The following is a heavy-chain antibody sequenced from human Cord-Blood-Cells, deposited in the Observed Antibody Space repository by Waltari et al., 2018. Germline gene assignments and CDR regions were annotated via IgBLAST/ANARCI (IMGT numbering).Heavy chain of an antibody. D-gene: IGHD1-20*01. V-gene: IGHV4-34*01. CDR3: AGGLTGPDAFDI. Sequence: QVQLQQWGAGLLKPSETLSLTCAVYGGSFSGYYWSWIRQPPGKGLEWIGEINHSGSTNYNPSLKSRFTISVDTSKNQFSLKLSSVIAADTAVYYCAGGLTGPDAFDIWGQGTMVTVSS. CDR2: INHSGST. J-gene: IGHJ3*02. CDR1: GGSFSGYY.